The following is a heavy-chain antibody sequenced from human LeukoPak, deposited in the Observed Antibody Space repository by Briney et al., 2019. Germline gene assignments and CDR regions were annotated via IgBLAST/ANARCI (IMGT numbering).Heavy chain of an antibody. J-gene: IGHJ4*01. CDR1: GFTFNTFH. CDR2: ITSSGTYI. Sequence: GGSLRLSCAASGFTFNTFHMNWVRQAPGKGLEWVSSITSSGTYITYADSVQGRFTISRDNAKNSLYLQMHSLRGDDAALYYCARASGGWDLDYWGHGTLVTVSS. D-gene: IGHD1-26*01. CDR3: ARASGGWDLDY. V-gene: IGHV3-21*06.